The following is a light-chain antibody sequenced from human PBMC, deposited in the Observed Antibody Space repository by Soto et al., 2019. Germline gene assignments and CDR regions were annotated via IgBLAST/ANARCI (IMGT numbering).Light chain of an antibody. Sequence: PGGIATLSCRASQSVSGSYLAWYQQKPGQAPRLLIYGASSRAAGIPARFSGSGSGTDFTLTISSLEPEDFAIYYCQQRQYWPPITFGQGTRLEIK. J-gene: IGKJ5*01. CDR2: GAS. V-gene: IGKV3D-20*02. CDR1: QSVSGSY. CDR3: QQRQYWPPIT.